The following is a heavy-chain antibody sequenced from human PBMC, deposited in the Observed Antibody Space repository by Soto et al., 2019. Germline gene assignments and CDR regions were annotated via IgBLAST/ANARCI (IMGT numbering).Heavy chain of an antibody. CDR3: AKDMRPDGVWDFDS. V-gene: IGHV3-23*01. Sequence: EGQLLESGGGLVQPGASLRLSCATSGFTFSTYTMAWVRQAPGRGPEWVSGIAQNGGTYYADSVKGRFTISRDNSRNTVSLQMTALKGEDRAIYYCAKDMRPDGVWDFDSWGQGTLVTVAS. CDR1: GFTFSTYT. CDR2: IAQNGGT. J-gene: IGHJ4*02. D-gene: IGHD4-17*01.